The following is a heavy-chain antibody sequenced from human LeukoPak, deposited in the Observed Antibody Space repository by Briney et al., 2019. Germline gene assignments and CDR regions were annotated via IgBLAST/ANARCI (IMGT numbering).Heavy chain of an antibody. CDR1: GFTFSAHA. J-gene: IGHJ5*01. Sequence: GGSLRLSCAASGFTFSAHAMSWVRQPPGKGPEWVSAISGSNGRTHYADSLRGRFSISRDNSKNTLYLQMNSLRADDTAVYYCAKDVLHDGSVYYANYLDSWGHGTLVTVSS. D-gene: IGHD3-22*01. V-gene: IGHV3-23*01. CDR2: ISGSNGRT. CDR3: AKDVLHDGSVYYANYLDS.